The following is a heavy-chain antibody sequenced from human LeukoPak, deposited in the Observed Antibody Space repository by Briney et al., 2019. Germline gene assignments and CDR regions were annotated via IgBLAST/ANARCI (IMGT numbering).Heavy chain of an antibody. CDR3: ARSTTTSPFDY. CDR1: GFTFSSYE. Sequence: GGSLRLSCAASGFTFSSYEMNWVRQAPGKGLEWVSFITSDGSTIFYADSVKGRFTISRDNAKNSLYLQMNSLRAVEDTAVCYCARSTTTSPFDYWGQGTLVAVSS. CDR2: ITSDGSTI. V-gene: IGHV3-48*03. J-gene: IGHJ4*02. D-gene: IGHD1-1*01.